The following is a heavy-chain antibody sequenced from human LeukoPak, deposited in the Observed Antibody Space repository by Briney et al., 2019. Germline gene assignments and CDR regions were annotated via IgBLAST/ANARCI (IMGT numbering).Heavy chain of an antibody. CDR2: IDHSGST. CDR3: ARGPQWLVLWVNWFDP. CDR1: GGSFSGYY. J-gene: IGHJ5*02. D-gene: IGHD6-19*01. Sequence: SETLSLTCAVYGGSFSGYYWSWIRQPPGKGLEWIGEIDHSGSTNYNPSLKSRVTISVDTSKNQFSLKLSSVTAADTAVYYCARGPQWLVLWVNWFDPWGQGTLVTVSS. V-gene: IGHV4-34*01.